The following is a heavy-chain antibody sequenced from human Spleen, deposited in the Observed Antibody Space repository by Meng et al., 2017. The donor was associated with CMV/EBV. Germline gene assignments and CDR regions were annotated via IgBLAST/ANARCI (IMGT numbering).Heavy chain of an antibody. CDR2: IYSGGST. V-gene: IGHV3-66*02. CDR1: GFTVSGNY. Sequence: CAASGFTVSGNYMTWVRQAPGGGLEWVSVIYSGGSTYYADSVKGRFTISRDNSKNTLYLQMNSLRPEDTAVYYCARAGNYGDYSNPTYWGQGTLVTVSS. D-gene: IGHD4-17*01. J-gene: IGHJ4*02. CDR3: ARAGNYGDYSNPTY.